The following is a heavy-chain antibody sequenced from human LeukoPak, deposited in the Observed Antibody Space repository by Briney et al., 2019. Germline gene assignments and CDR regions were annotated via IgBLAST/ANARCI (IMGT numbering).Heavy chain of an antibody. CDR2: IYSGGST. CDR3: ARESGYSGSHFAY. Sequence: GGSLRLSCAASGFTVSSNYMNWVRQAPGKGLEWVSVIYSGGSTYYADSVKGRFTISRDNAKNSLYLQMNSLRAEDTAVYYCARESGYSGSHFAYWGQGTLVTVSS. J-gene: IGHJ4*02. D-gene: IGHD1-26*01. V-gene: IGHV3-53*01. CDR1: GFTVSSNY.